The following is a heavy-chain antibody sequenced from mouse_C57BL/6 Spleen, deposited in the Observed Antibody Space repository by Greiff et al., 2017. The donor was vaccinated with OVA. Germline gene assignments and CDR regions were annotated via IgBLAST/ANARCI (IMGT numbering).Heavy chain of an antibody. CDR2: IDPSDSYT. J-gene: IGHJ2*01. V-gene: IGHV1-50*01. Sequence: QVQLQQPGAELVKPGASVKLSCKASGYTFTSYWMQWVKQRPGQGLEWIGEIDPSDSYTNYNQKFKGKATLTVDTSSSTAYMQLSSLTSEDSAVYDCARRGYDYDEGFDYWGQGTTLTVSS. CDR3: ARRGYDYDEGFDY. D-gene: IGHD2-4*01. CDR1: GYTFTSYW.